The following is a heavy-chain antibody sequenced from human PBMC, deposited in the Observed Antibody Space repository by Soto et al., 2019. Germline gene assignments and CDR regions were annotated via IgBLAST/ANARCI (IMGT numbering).Heavy chain of an antibody. CDR1: GFTFSSYA. Sequence: GGSLRLSCAASGFTFSSYAMSWVRQAPGKGLGWVSAISGSGGSTYYADSVKGRFTISRDNPKNTLYLQMNSLRAEDTAVYYCAKDDYYDSSGSFDYWGQGTLVTVSS. CDR2: ISGSGGST. J-gene: IGHJ4*02. D-gene: IGHD3-22*01. CDR3: AKDDYYDSSGSFDY. V-gene: IGHV3-23*01.